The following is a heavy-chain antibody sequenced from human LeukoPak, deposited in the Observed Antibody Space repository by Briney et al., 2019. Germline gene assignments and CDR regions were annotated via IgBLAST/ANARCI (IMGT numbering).Heavy chain of an antibody. CDR1: GGSFSGYY. D-gene: IGHD3-22*01. V-gene: IGHV4-34*01. CDR2: INHSGST. J-gene: IGHJ3*02. CDR3: ARDKTVVVIHDAFDI. Sequence: SETLSLTCAVYGGSFSGYYWSWIRQPPGKGLEWIGEINHSGSTNYNPSLKSRVTISVDTSKNQFSLKLSSVTAADTAVYYCARDKTVVVIHDAFDIWGQGTMVTVSS.